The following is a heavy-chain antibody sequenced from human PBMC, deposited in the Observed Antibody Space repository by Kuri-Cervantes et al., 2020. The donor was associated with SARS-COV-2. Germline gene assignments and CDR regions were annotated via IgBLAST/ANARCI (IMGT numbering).Heavy chain of an antibody. V-gene: IGHV1-69*01. J-gene: IGHJ5*02. D-gene: IGHD5-18*01. CDR3: AAHHPRGYSYDWFDP. CDR2: IIPIFGTA. Sequence: KISCEVSGFLFSASAIHWVRQAPGKGLEWVGGIIPIFGTANYAQKFQGRVTITADESTSTAYMELSSLRSEDTAVYYCAAHHPRGYSYDWFDPWGQGTLVTVSS. CDR1: GFLFSASA.